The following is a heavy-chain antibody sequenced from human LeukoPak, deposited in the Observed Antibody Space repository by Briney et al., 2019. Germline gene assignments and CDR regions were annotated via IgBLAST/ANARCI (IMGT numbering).Heavy chain of an antibody. Sequence: GRSLRLSCAASGFTFDDYAMHWVRQAPGKGLEWVSLISWDGGSTYYADSVKGRFTISRDNAKNSLYLQMNSLRAEDSAVYYCARRPYCGGDCYSLDAFDIWGQGTMVTVSS. V-gene: IGHV3-43D*03. CDR2: ISWDGGST. J-gene: IGHJ3*02. CDR1: GFTFDDYA. D-gene: IGHD2-21*02. CDR3: ARRPYCGGDCYSLDAFDI.